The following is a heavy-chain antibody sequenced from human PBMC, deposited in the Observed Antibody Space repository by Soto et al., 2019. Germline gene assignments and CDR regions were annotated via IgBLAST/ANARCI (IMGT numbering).Heavy chain of an antibody. J-gene: IGHJ5*02. CDR3: ARASRRADIVVVVAARPYLTWFDP. CDR1: GYTFTSYG. V-gene: IGHV1-18*01. Sequence: VASVKVSCKASGYTFTSYGISWVRQAPGQGLEWMGWISAYNGNTNYAQKLQGRVTMTTDTSTSTAYMELRSLRSDDTAVYYCARASRRADIVVVVAARPYLTWFDPWGQGTLVTVSS. D-gene: IGHD2-15*01. CDR2: ISAYNGNT.